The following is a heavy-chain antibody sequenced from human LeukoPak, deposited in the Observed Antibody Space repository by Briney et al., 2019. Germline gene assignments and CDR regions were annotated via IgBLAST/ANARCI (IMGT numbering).Heavy chain of an antibody. Sequence: ASVKVSCKASRGTFSSYAISWVRQAPGQGLECVGWINPNSGGTNYAQKFQGWVTMTRDTSISTAYMELSRLRSDDTAVYHCAGDMVEWGSNGMDVWGQGTTVTVSS. V-gene: IGHV1-2*04. CDR1: RGTFSSYA. J-gene: IGHJ6*02. D-gene: IGHD4/OR15-4a*01. CDR2: INPNSGGT. CDR3: AGDMVEWGSNGMDV.